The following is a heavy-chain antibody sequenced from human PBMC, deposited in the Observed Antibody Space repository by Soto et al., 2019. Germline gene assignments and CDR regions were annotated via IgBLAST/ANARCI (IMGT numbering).Heavy chain of an antibody. CDR2: ISYDGSNK. CDR3: AKGSAAPGDY. J-gene: IGHJ4*02. Sequence: QVQLVESGGGVVKPGRSLRLSCAASGFTFSSYGMHWVRQAPGKGLEWVAVISYDGSNKYYADSVKGRFTISRDNSKNTLYLQMNSLRAEDTAVYYCAKGSAAPGDYWGQGTLVTVSS. CDR1: GFTFSSYG. V-gene: IGHV3-30*18. D-gene: IGHD6-13*01.